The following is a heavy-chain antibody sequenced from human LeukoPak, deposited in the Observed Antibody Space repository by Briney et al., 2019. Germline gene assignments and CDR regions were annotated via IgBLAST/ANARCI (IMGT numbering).Heavy chain of an antibody. Sequence: GASVKVSCKASGYTFTSYGITWVRQAPGQGLEWMGWISAYNGNTNYAQKLQGRVTMTTDTSTSTAYMELRSLRSDDTAVYYCARVFQLPLKTLADAFDIWGQGTMVTVSS. CDR1: GYTFTSYG. CDR3: ARVFQLPLKTLADAFDI. D-gene: IGHD2-2*01. V-gene: IGHV1-18*01. CDR2: ISAYNGNT. J-gene: IGHJ3*02.